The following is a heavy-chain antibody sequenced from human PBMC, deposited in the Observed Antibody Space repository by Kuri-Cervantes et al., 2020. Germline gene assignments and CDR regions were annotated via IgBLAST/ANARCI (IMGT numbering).Heavy chain of an antibody. J-gene: IGHJ4*02. CDR3: ARDRSSGWYLEYYFDY. D-gene: IGHD6-19*01. V-gene: IGHV6-1*01. CDR2: TYYRSNWYN. CDR1: GDSVSSNSAA. Sequence: SQTLSLTCAISGDSVSSNSAAWSWIRQSPSRGLEWPGRTYYRSNWYNDYAVSVRSRITINPDTSKNQVSLQLNSVTPEDTAVYYCARDRSSGWYLEYYFDYWGQGTLVTVSS.